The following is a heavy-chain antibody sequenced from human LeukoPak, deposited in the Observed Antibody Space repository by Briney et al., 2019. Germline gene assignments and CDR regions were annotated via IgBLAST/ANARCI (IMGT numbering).Heavy chain of an antibody. CDR3: ARVPETDVDIVAYDY. CDR2: IHYSGST. CDR1: GGSISSNSYY. D-gene: IGHD5-12*01. J-gene: IGHJ4*02. V-gene: IGHV4-39*01. Sequence: SETLSLTCTVSGGSISSNSYYWGWIRQPPGKGLEWIGSIHYSGSTYYNASLKSRVTISVNTSKNQFSLKLSSVTAADTAVYYCARVPETDVDIVAYDYWGQGTLVTVSS.